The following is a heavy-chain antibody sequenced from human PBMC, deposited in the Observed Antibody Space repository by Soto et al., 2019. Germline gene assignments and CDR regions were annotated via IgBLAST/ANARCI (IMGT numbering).Heavy chain of an antibody. J-gene: IGHJ6*02. Sequence: EVQLLESGGGLVQPGGSLRLSCAASGFTFSSYAMSWVRQAPGKGLEWVSAISGSGGSTYYADSVKGRFTISRDNPKNTLHPQMNSLRAEDTAVYYCAKEEIITLVRDYGMAVWGHGTTVTVSS. CDR2: ISGSGGST. D-gene: IGHD3-10*01. V-gene: IGHV3-23*01. CDR3: AKEEIITLVRDYGMAV. CDR1: GFTFSSYA.